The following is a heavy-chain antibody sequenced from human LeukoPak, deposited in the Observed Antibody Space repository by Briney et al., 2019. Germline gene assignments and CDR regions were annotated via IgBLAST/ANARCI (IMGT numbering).Heavy chain of an antibody. Sequence: SETLSLTCTVSGGSISSGSYYWSWIRQPAGKGLEWIGRIYTSGSTNYNPSLKSRVTISVDTSKNQFSLKLSSVTAADTAVYYCARERVWRYCGGDSCGWFDPWGQGTLVTVSS. J-gene: IGHJ5*02. CDR3: ARERVWRYCGGDSCGWFDP. CDR1: GGSISSGSYY. CDR2: IYTSGST. V-gene: IGHV4-61*02. D-gene: IGHD2-21*02.